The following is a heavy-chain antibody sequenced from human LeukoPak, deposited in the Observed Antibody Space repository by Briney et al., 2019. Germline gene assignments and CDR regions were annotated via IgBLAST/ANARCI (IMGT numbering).Heavy chain of an antibody. J-gene: IGHJ4*02. CDR2: INHSGST. CDR1: GFTFSSYA. Sequence: GSLRLSCAASGFTFSSYAMSWIRQPPGKGLEWIGEINHSGSTNYNPSLKSRVTISVDTSKNQFSLKLSSVTAADTAVYYCARARSTFDYWGQGTLVTVSS. V-gene: IGHV4-34*01. D-gene: IGHD2-15*01. CDR3: ARARSTFDY.